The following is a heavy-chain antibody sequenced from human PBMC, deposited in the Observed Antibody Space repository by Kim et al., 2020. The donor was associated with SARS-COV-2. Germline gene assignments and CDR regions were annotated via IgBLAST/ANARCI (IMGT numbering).Heavy chain of an antibody. V-gene: IGHV4-59*01. CDR2: IYYSGST. Sequence: SETLSLTCTVSGGSISSYYWSWIRQPPGKGLEWIGYIYYSGSTNYNPSLKSRVTISVDTSKNQFSLKLSSVTAADTAVYYCARQEGGGYSGYDDFCDYWGQGTLVTVSS. J-gene: IGHJ4*02. CDR3: ARQEGGGYSGYDDFCDY. D-gene: IGHD5-12*01. CDR1: GGSISSYY.